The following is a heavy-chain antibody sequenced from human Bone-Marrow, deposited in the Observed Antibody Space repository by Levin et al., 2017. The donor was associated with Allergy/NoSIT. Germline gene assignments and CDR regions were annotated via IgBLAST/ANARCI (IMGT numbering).Heavy chain of an antibody. V-gene: IGHV4-30-4*01. CDR2: MSHSGSA. CDR3: ARYNYDSGRYSCFDY. D-gene: IGHD3-10*01. CDR1: GGSINSGDFY. Sequence: PSETLSLTCTVSGGSINSGDFYWGWIRQPPGKGLEWIGYMSHSGSAHYNPSLKSRVTISVDSSKRQFSLKLNSVTPADTAVYHCARYNYDSGRYSCFDYWGQGTLVTVDS. J-gene: IGHJ4*02.